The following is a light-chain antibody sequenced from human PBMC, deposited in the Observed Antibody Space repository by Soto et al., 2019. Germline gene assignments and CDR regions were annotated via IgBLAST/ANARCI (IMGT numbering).Light chain of an antibody. CDR2: GVS. Sequence: QSVLTQPASVSGSPGQSVTISCTGTSSDVGAYKYVSWYQKHPGKAPKLMIYGVSNRPSGISNRFSGSKSGNTAFLTISGLQPEDEADYYCSSFTSPTTLDVFGTGTKVTVL. V-gene: IGLV2-14*03. CDR1: SSDVGAYKY. J-gene: IGLJ1*01. CDR3: SSFTSPTTLDV.